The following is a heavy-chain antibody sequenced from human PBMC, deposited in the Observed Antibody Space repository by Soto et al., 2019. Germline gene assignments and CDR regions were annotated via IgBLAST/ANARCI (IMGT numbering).Heavy chain of an antibody. CDR3: AKSHIVVVVATPPDN. CDR1: GSTISNYG. CDR2: ISYEGSIK. V-gene: IGHV3-30*18. J-gene: IGHJ4*02. D-gene: IGHD2-15*01. Sequence: GGSLRLSCVVSGSTISNYGMHWVRQAPGKGLEWVAVISYEGSIKYYADSVKGRFTISRDNSKNTLYLQMNSLRAEDTAVYYCAKSHIVVVVATPPDNWGQGTLVTVSS.